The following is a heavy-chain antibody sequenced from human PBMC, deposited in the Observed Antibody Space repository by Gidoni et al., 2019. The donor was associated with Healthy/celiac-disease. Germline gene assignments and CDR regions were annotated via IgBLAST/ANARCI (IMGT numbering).Heavy chain of an antibody. J-gene: IGHJ4*02. V-gene: IGHV3-30-3*01. Sequence: QVQLVESGGGVVQPGRSLRLSCAASGFTFSSYAMHWVRQAPGKGLGLVAVISYDGSNKYYADSVKGRFTISRDNSKNTLYLQMNSLRAEDTAVYYCAREGPGGYFDYWGQGTLVTVSS. D-gene: IGHD2-8*02. CDR2: ISYDGSNK. CDR3: AREGPGGYFDY. CDR1: GFTFSSYA.